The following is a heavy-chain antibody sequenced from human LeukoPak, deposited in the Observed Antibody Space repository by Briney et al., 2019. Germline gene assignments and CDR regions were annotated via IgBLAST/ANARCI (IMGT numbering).Heavy chain of an antibody. CDR1: GFTFSSYA. D-gene: IGHD1-26*01. V-gene: IGHV3-48*04. J-gene: IGHJ3*02. Sequence: PGGSLRLSCAASGFTFSSYAMSWVRQAPGKGLEWVSSISSSSSTIYYADSVKGRFTISGDNAKNSLYLQMNSLRAEDTAVYYCARANSGSYLGAFDIWGQGTMVTVSS. CDR3: ARANSGSYLGAFDI. CDR2: ISSSSSTI.